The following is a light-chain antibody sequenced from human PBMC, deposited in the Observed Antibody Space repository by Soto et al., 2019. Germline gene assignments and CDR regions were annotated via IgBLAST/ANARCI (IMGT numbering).Light chain of an antibody. V-gene: IGKV1-12*02. Sequence: DIQMTQSPSSVSASVGDRVTITCRASQDIRTWLAWYQQKPGKAPKLLIYVSSSLQSGVPSRFSGSGSGTDFTLTISSLQPEAFAPYYCQQANSFPFTVGPGTKVDLK. CDR3: QQANSFPFT. J-gene: IGKJ3*01. CDR1: QDIRTW. CDR2: VSS.